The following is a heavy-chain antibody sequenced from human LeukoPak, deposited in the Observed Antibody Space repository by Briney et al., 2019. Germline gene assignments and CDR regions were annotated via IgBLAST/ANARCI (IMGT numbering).Heavy chain of an antibody. J-gene: IGHJ6*03. CDR1: GFTFSSYG. V-gene: IGHV3-30*02. CDR3: AKWRDYYGSGSYSYYYYYMDV. D-gene: IGHD3-10*01. Sequence: GRSLRLSCAASGFTFSSYGMHWVRQAPGKGLEWVAFIRYDGSNKYYADSVKGRFTISRDNSKNTLYLQMNSLRAEDTAVYYCAKWRDYYGSGSYSYYYYYMDVWGKGTTATVSS. CDR2: IRYDGSNK.